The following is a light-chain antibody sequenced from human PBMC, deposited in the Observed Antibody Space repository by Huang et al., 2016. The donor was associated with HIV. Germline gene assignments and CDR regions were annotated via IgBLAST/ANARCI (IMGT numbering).Light chain of an antibody. CDR1: QSVTGSY. V-gene: IGKV3-20*01. Sequence: EIVLTQSPGTLSLSPGERATLSCRASQSVTGSYLAWYQQKPGQAPRLLIYGASSRATGIPDRFSGSGSGTDFTLAISRLEPEDFAVYYCQQYGRSLLTFGGGTKVEIK. J-gene: IGKJ4*01. CDR3: QQYGRSLLT. CDR2: GAS.